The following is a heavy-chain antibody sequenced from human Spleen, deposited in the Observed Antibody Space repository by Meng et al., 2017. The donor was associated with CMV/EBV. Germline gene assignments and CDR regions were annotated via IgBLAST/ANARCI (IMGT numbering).Heavy chain of an antibody. CDR2: IKQDGSEK. CDR3: TTTSGSYPRFGRNY. V-gene: IGHV3-7*01. J-gene: IGHJ4*02. Sequence: GESLKISCAASGFTFSSYWMSWVRQAPGKGLEWVANIKQDGSEKYYVDSVKGRFTISRDNAKNSLYLQMNSLRAEDTAVYYCTTTSGSYPRFGRNYWGQGTLVTVSS. CDR1: GFTFSSYW. D-gene: IGHD1-26*01.